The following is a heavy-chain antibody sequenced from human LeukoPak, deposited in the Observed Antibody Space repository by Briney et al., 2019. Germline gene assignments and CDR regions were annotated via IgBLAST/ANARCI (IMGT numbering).Heavy chain of an antibody. J-gene: IGHJ5*02. Sequence: SGTLSLTCAVSGGSISSSSYYWGWIRQPPGKGLEWIGSIYYSGSTYYNPSLKSRVTISVDTSKNQFSLKLSSVTAADTAVYYCATRIIAVAGTSWFDPWGQGTLVTVSS. CDR2: IYYSGST. D-gene: IGHD6-19*01. V-gene: IGHV4-39*01. CDR1: GGSISSSSYY. CDR3: ATRIIAVAGTSWFDP.